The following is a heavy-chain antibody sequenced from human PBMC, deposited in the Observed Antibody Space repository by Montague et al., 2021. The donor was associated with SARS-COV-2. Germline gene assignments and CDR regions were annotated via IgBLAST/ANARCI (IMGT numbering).Heavy chain of an antibody. Sequence: SETLSLTCTVSGGSISRYSWTWIRQPPGKGLEWIGYIYNSGSTNSNPSLTIRVTISVDTSKNQFSLTLSSVAAADAAVYYCARVGRGSSWYEVAFDIWGQGTMVTVSS. CDR3: ARVGRGSSWYEVAFDI. V-gene: IGHV4-59*01. J-gene: IGHJ3*02. CDR2: IYNSGST. D-gene: IGHD6-13*01. CDR1: GGSISRYS.